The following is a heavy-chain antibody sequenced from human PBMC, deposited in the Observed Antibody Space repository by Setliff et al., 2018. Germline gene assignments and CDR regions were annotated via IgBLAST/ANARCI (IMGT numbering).Heavy chain of an antibody. D-gene: IGHD3-3*01. CDR3: ARAPRVEWILPTFDY. V-gene: IGHV1-18*01. J-gene: IGHJ4*02. CDR2: ISPYNGNA. CDR1: GGTFSSYA. Sequence: ASVKVSCKASGGTFSSYAISWVRQAPGQGLEWMGWISPYNGNADYAENFQGRVTMTTDTSTNTAYMELRSLRSDDKAIYSCARAPRVEWILPTFDYWGQGTPVTVSS.